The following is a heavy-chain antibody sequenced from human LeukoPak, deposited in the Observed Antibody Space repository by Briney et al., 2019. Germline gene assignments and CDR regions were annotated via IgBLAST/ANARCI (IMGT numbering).Heavy chain of an antibody. CDR3: AKNGDRGAYCSGGSCYPYYYYNMDV. V-gene: IGHV3-23*01. CDR1: GFTFSSFG. CDR2: ISSTGGTA. J-gene: IGHJ6*03. Sequence: PGGTLRLSCAASGFTFSSFGMSWVRQAPGKGLEWVSAISSTGGTAYYADSVKGRFTISRDNSKNTLYLQMNSRRAEDTAIYYCAKNGDRGAYCSGGSCYPYYYYNMDVWGKGTTVTISS. D-gene: IGHD2-15*01.